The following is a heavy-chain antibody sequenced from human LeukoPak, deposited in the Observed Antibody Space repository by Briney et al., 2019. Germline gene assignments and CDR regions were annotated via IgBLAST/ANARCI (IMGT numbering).Heavy chain of an antibody. CDR2: IYHSGST. CDR1: GGSIRSSSYY. D-gene: IGHD2-21*02. J-gene: IGHJ4*02. V-gene: IGHV4-39*07. Sequence: SETLSLTCTISGGSIRSSSYYWGWIRQPPGKGLEWIGSIYHSGSTYYNPSLKSRVTISVDTSKNQFSLKLSSVTAADTAVYYCAREGYCGGDCYSPYYFDYWGQGTLVTVSS. CDR3: AREGYCGGDCYSPYYFDY.